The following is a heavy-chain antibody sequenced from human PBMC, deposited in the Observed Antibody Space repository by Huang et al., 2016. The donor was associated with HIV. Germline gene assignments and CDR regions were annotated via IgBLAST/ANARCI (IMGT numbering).Heavy chain of an antibody. D-gene: IGHD3-10*01. Sequence: QVHLQQWGAGLLKSAETLSLTCAVYGGSLSGSYWSWLRQTPGKGLEWIGEINHLGSPNYNPSLKSRVSISMDGSKKQFSLKLRSISDADTAVYFCARDATKNPRGWFDPWGQGTLVTGSS. V-gene: IGHV4-34*02. CDR3: ARDATKNPRGWFDP. J-gene: IGHJ5*02. CDR2: INHLGSP. CDR1: GGSLSGSY.